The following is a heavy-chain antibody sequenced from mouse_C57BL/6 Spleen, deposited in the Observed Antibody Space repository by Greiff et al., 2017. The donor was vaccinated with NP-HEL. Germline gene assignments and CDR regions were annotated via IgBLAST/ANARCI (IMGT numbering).Heavy chain of an antibody. Sequence: LVESGPELVKPGASVKISCKASGYTFTDYYINWVKQRPGQGLEWIGWIFPGSGSTYYNEKFKGKATLTVDKSSSTAYMLLSSLTSEDSAVYFCARSGHYYGSSVYWYFDVWGTGTTVTVSS. V-gene: IGHV1-75*01. J-gene: IGHJ1*03. CDR3: ARSGHYYGSSVYWYFDV. CDR1: GYTFTDYY. D-gene: IGHD1-1*01. CDR2: IFPGSGST.